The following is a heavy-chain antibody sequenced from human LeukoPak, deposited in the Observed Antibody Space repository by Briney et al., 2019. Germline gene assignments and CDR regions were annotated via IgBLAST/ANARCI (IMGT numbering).Heavy chain of an antibody. CDR2: IYYSGSS. D-gene: IGHD3-22*01. CDR3: AREGEYYDSSGRHDAFDI. Sequence: PSETLSLTCAASGGAISSGGYYWSWLRQHPGKGLVWIGYIYYSGSSYYNPSLKSRVTISVDTSKNQFSMKLSSVTATDTAVYYCAREGEYYDSSGRHDAFDIWGQGTMVTASS. J-gene: IGHJ3*02. CDR1: GGAISSGGYY. V-gene: IGHV4-31*02.